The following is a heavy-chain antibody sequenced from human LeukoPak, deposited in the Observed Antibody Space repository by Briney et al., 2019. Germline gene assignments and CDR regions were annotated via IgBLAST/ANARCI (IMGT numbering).Heavy chain of an antibody. Sequence: SEILSLTCAVSGGSISSGGYSWSWIRQPPGKGLEWIGYIYHSGSTYYNPSLKSRVTISVDRSKNQFSLKLSSVTAADTAVYYCARAKRYYDSSGYSNLYYFDYWGQGTLVTVSS. CDR2: IYHSGST. CDR3: ARAKRYYDSSGYSNLYYFDY. V-gene: IGHV4-30-2*01. J-gene: IGHJ4*02. D-gene: IGHD3-22*01. CDR1: GGSISSGGYS.